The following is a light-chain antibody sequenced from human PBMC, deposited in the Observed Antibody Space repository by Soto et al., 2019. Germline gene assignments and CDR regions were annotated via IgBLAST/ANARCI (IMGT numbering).Light chain of an antibody. J-gene: IGKJ2*01. V-gene: IGKV3-20*01. CDR3: QQFGGSPPYT. CDR2: GAS. Sequence: EIVLTQSPGTLSLSPGERATLSCRASQSVSSSFLAWYQQKPGQAPRLLIHGASSRATGIPDRFSGSGSGTDFTLTIRRLEPEDFAVYYCQQFGGSPPYTFGQGTKVDI. CDR1: QSVSSSF.